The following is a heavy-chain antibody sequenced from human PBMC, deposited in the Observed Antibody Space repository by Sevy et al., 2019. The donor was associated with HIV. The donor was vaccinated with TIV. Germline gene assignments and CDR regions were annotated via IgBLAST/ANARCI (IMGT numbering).Heavy chain of an antibody. CDR3: AKEGIARGGTPGFDY. V-gene: IGHV3-33*03. D-gene: IGHD6-13*01. Sequence: GGSLRLSCAASGFTFSGYGMHWVRQAPGKGLEWVAVIRYDGSSKYYGDSVKGRFTISMDNSKNTPYLQMNSLMAEDTAVYYCAKEGIARGGTPGFDYWGQGTLVTVSS. CDR2: IRYDGSSK. J-gene: IGHJ4*02. CDR1: GFTFSGYG.